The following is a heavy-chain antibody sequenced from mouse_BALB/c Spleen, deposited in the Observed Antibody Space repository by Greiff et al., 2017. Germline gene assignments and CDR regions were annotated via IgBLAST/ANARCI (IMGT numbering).Heavy chain of an antibody. Sequence: VQLQQPGAELVKPGASVKLSCKASGYTFTSYYMYWVKQRPGQGLEWIGGINPSNGGTNFNEKFKSKATLTVDKSSSTAYMQLSSLTSEDSAVYYCTRYDYDRDYYAMDDWGQGTSVTVSS. V-gene: IGHV1S81*02. CDR1: GYTFTSYY. J-gene: IGHJ4*01. CDR2: INPSNGGT. D-gene: IGHD2-4*01. CDR3: TRYDYDRDYYAMDD.